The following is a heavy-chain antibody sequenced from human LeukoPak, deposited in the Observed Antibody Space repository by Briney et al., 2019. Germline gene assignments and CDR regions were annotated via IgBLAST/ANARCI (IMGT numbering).Heavy chain of an antibody. CDR1: GGSISSYY. V-gene: IGHV4-59*12. Sequence: SETLSLTCTVSGGSISSYYWSWIRQPPGKGLEWIGSIYYSGSTYYNPSLKSRVTISVDTSKNQFSLTLNSVTAADTAVYYCARAAVLRGVRHFDLWGRGTLVTVSS. CDR3: ARAAVLRGVRHFDL. J-gene: IGHJ2*01. CDR2: IYYSGST. D-gene: IGHD3-10*01.